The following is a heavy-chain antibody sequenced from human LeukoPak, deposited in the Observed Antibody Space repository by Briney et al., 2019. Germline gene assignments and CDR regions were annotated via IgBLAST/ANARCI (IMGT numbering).Heavy chain of an antibody. D-gene: IGHD3-22*01. CDR2: NIPILGIA. J-gene: IGHJ4*02. CDR3: AAPRYYYDSSGYPSHFDY. Sequence: WASVRVSSRASGGTFSIYAISGVRQAPGQGLGWMGRNIPILGIANYAQKFQGRVTITADKSTSTAYMELSSLRSEDTAVYYCAAPRYYYDSSGYPSHFDYWGQGTLVTVSS. CDR1: GGTFSIYA. V-gene: IGHV1-69*04.